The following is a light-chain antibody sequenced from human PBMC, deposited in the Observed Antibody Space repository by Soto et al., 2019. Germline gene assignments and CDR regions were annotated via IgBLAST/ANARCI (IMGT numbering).Light chain of an antibody. Sequence: ELMLTQSPATLSLSPGEIATLSGRASQSVSSYLAWYKKKNGQAPRIIIYDASNRATGIPARFSGILSGTDLNLNISSLQPEEFATDYGQQLNSYPRTCGQGTKVDIK. V-gene: IGKV3-11*01. CDR3: QQLNSYPRT. J-gene: IGKJ1*01. CDR2: DAS. CDR1: QSVSSY.